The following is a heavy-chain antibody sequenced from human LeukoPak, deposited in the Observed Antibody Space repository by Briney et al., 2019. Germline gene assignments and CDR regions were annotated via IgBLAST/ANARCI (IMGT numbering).Heavy chain of an antibody. Sequence: GGSLRLPCAASGFTFSRHSINWVRQAPGKGLEWVSSISSSSSYIYYGDSVKGRFTISRDNAKKSLYLQMSSLRAEDTAVYYCATVRYFDWLGPFDYWGQGTLVTVSS. J-gene: IGHJ4*02. CDR3: ATVRYFDWLGPFDY. CDR2: ISSSSSYI. D-gene: IGHD3-9*01. CDR1: GFTFSRHS. V-gene: IGHV3-21*01.